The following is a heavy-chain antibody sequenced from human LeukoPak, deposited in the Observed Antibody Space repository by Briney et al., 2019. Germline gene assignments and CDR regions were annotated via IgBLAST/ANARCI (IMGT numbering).Heavy chain of an antibody. CDR3: AKDNYDYVWGSYRHNWFDP. V-gene: IGHV3-33*06. CDR2: IWYDGSNK. Sequence: PGRSLRLSCAASGFTFSGYGMHWVRQAPGKGLEWVAVIWYDGSNKYYADSVKGRFTISRDNSKNTLYLQMNSLRAEDTAVYYCAKDNYDYVWGSYRHNWFDPWGQGTLVTVSS. CDR1: GFTFSGYG. J-gene: IGHJ5*02. D-gene: IGHD3-16*02.